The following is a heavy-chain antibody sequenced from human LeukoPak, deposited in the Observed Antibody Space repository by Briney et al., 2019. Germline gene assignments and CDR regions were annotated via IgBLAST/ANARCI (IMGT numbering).Heavy chain of an antibody. J-gene: IGHJ4*02. V-gene: IGHV4-59*01. Sequence: SETLSLTCSVSGDSINNYYWSWIRQPPGKGLEWIGYIYYIGTTKFNPSLKSRVTISLDTSKNQFSLKLRSGTAADTAVYYCARIHPWYHDFDYWGQGTLVTVSS. D-gene: IGHD2-15*01. CDR3: ARIHPWYHDFDY. CDR1: GDSINNYY. CDR2: IYYIGTT.